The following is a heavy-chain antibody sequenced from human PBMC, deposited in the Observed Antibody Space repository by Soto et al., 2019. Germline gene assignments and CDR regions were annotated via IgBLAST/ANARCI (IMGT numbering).Heavy chain of an antibody. CDR3: ARDPRSGSMVLGSRDYYYGMDV. D-gene: IGHD3-10*01. V-gene: IGHV1-69*06. J-gene: IGHJ6*02. CDR2: IIPIFGTA. CDR1: GGTFSSYV. Sequence: GASVKVSCKASGGTFSSYVICWVRQAPGQGLEWMGEIIPIFGTANNAQKFQGRVTMTVDKSTSTVYMELSSLRSEDTAVYYCARDPRSGSMVLGSRDYYYGMDVWGQGTTVTVSS.